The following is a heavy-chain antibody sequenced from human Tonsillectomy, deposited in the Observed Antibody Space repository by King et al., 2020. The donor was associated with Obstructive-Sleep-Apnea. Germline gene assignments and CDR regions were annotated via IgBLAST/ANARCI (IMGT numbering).Heavy chain of an antibody. CDR3: AKDDTSGWYSDY. V-gene: IGHV3-48*04. CDR2: INGNSKKI. J-gene: IGHJ4*02. Sequence: VQLVESGGGSVQPGGSLRLSCVGSGFTLSSYPMNWVRQAPGRGLEWVSYINGNSKKIYYADSVKGRFTISRDNAKNSLYLQMNSLRAEDTAVYYFAKDDTSGWYSDYWGQGTLVTVSS. CDR1: GFTLSSYP. D-gene: IGHD6-19*01.